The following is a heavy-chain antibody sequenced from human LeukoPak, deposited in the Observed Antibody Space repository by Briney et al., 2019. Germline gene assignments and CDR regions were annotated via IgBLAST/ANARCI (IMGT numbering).Heavy chain of an antibody. V-gene: IGHV3-7*01. J-gene: IGHJ4*02. D-gene: IGHD6-13*01. CDR1: GFTFSSYW. Sequence: PGGSLRLSCAASGFTFSSYWMSWVRQAPGKGLEWVANIKQDGSDRYYVDSVEGRLIISRDNAKNSLFLQMNSLRAEDTAMYYCARLSTAVADSDYWGQGTLVTVSS. CDR2: IKQDGSDR. CDR3: ARLSTAVADSDY.